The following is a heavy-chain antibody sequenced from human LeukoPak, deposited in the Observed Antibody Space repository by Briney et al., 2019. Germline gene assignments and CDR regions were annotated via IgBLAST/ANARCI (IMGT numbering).Heavy chain of an antibody. Sequence: SETLSLTCTVSGGSISEYYWNWIRQPPGKGLEWIGYIYYSGSTTYNPSLKSRGTMSVDTAKNQFSLKLRSVTAADTAVYFCARGDFCSKSNCYLRPLDVWGKGTTVTVSS. J-gene: IGHJ6*04. V-gene: IGHV4-59*01. CDR2: IYYSGST. CDR3: ARGDFCSKSNCYLRPLDV. D-gene: IGHD3-3*01. CDR1: GGSISEYY.